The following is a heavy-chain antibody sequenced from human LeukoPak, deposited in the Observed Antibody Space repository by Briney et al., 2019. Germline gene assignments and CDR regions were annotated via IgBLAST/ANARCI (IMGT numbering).Heavy chain of an antibody. J-gene: IGHJ4*02. CDR3: ATEHPPSGSGKNNFDF. D-gene: IGHD3-10*01. V-gene: IGHV1-2*02. CDR2: INPNSGRT. CDR1: GYTFTGYY. Sequence: GASVKVSCKASGYTFTGYYLHWVRQAPGQGLEWMGWINPNSGRTKCAQTFQGRVTMTRDTSISTAYMDLSNLRSDDTAVYYCATEHPPSGSGKNNFDFWGQGTLVTVSS.